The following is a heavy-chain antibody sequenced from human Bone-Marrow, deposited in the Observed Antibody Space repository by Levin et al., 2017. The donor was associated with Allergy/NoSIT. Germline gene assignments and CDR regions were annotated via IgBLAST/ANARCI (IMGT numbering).Heavy chain of an antibody. D-gene: IGHD2-15*01. J-gene: IGHJ3*02. CDR1: GFTFSSYG. Sequence: GESLKISCAASGFTFSSYGMHWVRQAPGKGLEWVAVIWYDGSNKYYADSVKGRFTISRDNSKNTLYLQMNSLRAEDTAVYYCARGGYCSGGSCDPSAFDSWGQGTMVTVSS. CDR3: ARGGYCSGGSCDPSAFDS. V-gene: IGHV3-33*01. CDR2: IWYDGSNK.